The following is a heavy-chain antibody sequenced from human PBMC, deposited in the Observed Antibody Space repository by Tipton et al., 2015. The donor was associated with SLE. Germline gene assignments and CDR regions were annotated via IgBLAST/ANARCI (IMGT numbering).Heavy chain of an antibody. CDR2: IYYSGGT. Sequence: TLSLTCTVSGGSISSHYWSWIRQPPGKGLEWIGYIYYSGGTNYNPSLKSRVTISVDTSKNQFSLKLSSVTAADTAMYYCASVWRLSNWFDPWGQGTLVTVSS. CDR1: GGSISSHY. J-gene: IGHJ5*02. D-gene: IGHD2/OR15-2a*01. CDR3: ASVWRLSNWFDP. V-gene: IGHV4-59*08.